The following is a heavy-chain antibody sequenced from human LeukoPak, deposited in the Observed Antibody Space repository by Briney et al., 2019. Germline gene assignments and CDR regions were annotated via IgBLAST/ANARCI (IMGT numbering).Heavy chain of an antibody. J-gene: IGHJ3*02. CDR2: IYWNDDK. V-gene: IGHV2-5*01. CDR1: GFSLSTSGVG. Sequence: SGPTPAKPTQTLTLTCTFSGFSLSTSGVGVGWIRQPPGKALEWRALIYWNDDKRYSPSLKSRLTITKDTSKNQVVLTMTNMDPVDTATYYCAHSGTVTTPHDAFDIWGKGTRVPSSS. D-gene: IGHD4-17*01. CDR3: AHSGTVTTPHDAFDI.